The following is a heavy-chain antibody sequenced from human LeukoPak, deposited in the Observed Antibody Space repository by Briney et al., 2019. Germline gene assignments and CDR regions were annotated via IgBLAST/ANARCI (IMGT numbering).Heavy chain of an antibody. CDR2: IYTTGST. Sequence: SQTLSLTCTVSGGSISSGSYYWNWIRQPAGKGLEWIGRIYTTGSTNYNPSLKSRVTISVDTSKNQFSLNLNSVTAADTAVYYCARVGGSSYGQFDYWGQRTLVTVSS. CDR1: GGSISSGSYY. V-gene: IGHV4-61*02. CDR3: ARVGGSSYGQFDY. D-gene: IGHD5-18*01. J-gene: IGHJ4*02.